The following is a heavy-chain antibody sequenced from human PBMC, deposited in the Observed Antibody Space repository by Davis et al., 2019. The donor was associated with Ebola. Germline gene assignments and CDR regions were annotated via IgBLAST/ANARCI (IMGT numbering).Heavy chain of an antibody. J-gene: IGHJ3*02. CDR2: INSDGSST. CDR1: GFSISSNY. CDR3: ARETYYYDSSGYLTVSDAFDI. D-gene: IGHD3-22*01. V-gene: IGHV3-74*01. Sequence: GESLKISCAASGFSISSNYMNWVRQAPGKGLVWVSRINSDGSSTSYADSVKGRFTISRDNAKNTLYLQMNSLRAEDTAVYYCARETYYYDSSGYLTVSDAFDIWGQGTMVTVSS.